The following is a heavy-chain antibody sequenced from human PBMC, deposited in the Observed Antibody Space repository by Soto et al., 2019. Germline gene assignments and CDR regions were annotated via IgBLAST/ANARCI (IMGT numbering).Heavy chain of an antibody. J-gene: IGHJ4*02. V-gene: IGHV1-8*01. CDR1: GYTFTSYD. CDR2: MNPNSGNT. Sequence: QVQLVQSGAEVKKPGASVKVSCKASGYTFTSYDINWVRQATGQGLEWMGWMNPNSGNTGYAQKFRGRVTMTRNTCISTAYLALSRPRSADTAVYYCARELRSSFRFDYRRQGTLVTVSA. D-gene: IGHD6-13*01. CDR3: ARELRSSFRFDY.